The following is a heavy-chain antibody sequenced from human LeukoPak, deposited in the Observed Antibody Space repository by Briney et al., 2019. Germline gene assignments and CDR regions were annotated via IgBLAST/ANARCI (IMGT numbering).Heavy chain of an antibody. J-gene: IGHJ6*03. D-gene: IGHD3-3*01. V-gene: IGHV4-59*12. CDR1: GGSISSYY. CDR2: IYYSGST. Sequence: NPSETLSLTCTVSGGSISSYYWSWIRQPPGKGLEWIGYIYYSGSTNYSPSLKSRVTISVDTSKNQFSLKLSSVTAADTAVYYCARVCLEWLDYYYYYYMDVWGKGTTVTVSS. CDR3: ARVCLEWLDYYYYYYMDV.